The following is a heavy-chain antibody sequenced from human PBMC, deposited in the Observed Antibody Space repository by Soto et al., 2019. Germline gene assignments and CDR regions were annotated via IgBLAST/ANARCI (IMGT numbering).Heavy chain of an antibody. J-gene: IGHJ5*02. D-gene: IGHD3-10*01. CDR1: GFSLSTSGVG. CDR2: IYWDDNK. V-gene: IGHV2-5*02. CDR3: AQPYYYGSIWFAP. Sequence: QITLKESGPTLVKPTQTLTLTCTFSGFSLSTSGVGVGWIRQPPGKALEWLALIYWDDNKRYSPTLNSRLTTTKDTPKNQVAITMTNMDPMDTPTYSRAQPYYYGSIWFAPWGQGILVTLSS.